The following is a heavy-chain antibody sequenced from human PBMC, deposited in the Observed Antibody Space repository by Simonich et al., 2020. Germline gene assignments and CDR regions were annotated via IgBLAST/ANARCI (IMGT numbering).Heavy chain of an antibody. CDR2: IYYSGRT. J-gene: IGHJ4*02. D-gene: IGHD6-6*01. CDR3: ARWAYSSSYFDY. V-gene: IGHV4-39*01. Sequence: QLQLQESGPGLVKPSETLSLTCTVSGGSISSSSYYWGWIRPPPGKGLEVIGSIYYSGRTNYNPSLKSRVTISVDTSKNQFSLQLSSVTAADTAVYYCARWAYSSSYFDYWGQGTLVTVSS. CDR1: GGSISSSSYY.